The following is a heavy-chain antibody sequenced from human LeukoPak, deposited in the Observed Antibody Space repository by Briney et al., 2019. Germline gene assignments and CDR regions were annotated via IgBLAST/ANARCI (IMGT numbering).Heavy chain of an antibody. D-gene: IGHD3-22*01. CDR3: AKSGSANFLHYFDY. Sequence: GGSLRLSCAASGFTFDNYAMTWAGQAPGKMLEFDSTITGASSTTFYADSTKSRFTISRDNPKKTLHLQMNSLRSEDAEYTAVYYCAKSGSANFLHYFDYWGQGTLVTVSS. CDR2: ITGASSTT. CDR1: GFTFDNYA. V-gene: IGHV3-23*01. J-gene: IGHJ4*02.